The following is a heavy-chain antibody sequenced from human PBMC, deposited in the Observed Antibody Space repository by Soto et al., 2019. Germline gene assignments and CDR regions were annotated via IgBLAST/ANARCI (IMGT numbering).Heavy chain of an antibody. CDR2: ISGYNGNT. V-gene: IGHV1-18*01. J-gene: IGHJ6*02. CDR3: SRFIMVGGWFDPNYYHGMDV. Sequence: GASVKVSCKASGYTFTSYDINWVRQATGQGLEWMGWISGYNGNTNYAQTVQGRVTMTTGTSTGTVYMELRSLKSDDTAIYYCSRFIMVGGWFDPNYYHGMDVWGQGTTVTVSS. CDR1: GYTFTSYD. D-gene: IGHD6-19*01.